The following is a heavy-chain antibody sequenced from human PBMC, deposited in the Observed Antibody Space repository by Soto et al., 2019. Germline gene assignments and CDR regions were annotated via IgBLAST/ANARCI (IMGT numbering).Heavy chain of an antibody. J-gene: IGHJ6*02. CDR1: GFTFSSYA. Sequence: GGSLRLSCAASGFTFSSYAMSWVRQAPGKGLEWVSAISGSGGSTYYADSVKGRFTISRDNSKNTLYLQMNSLRAGDTAVYYCARMVALGYYGMDVWGQGTTVTVSS. V-gene: IGHV3-23*01. CDR2: ISGSGGST. D-gene: IGHD2-8*01. CDR3: ARMVALGYYGMDV.